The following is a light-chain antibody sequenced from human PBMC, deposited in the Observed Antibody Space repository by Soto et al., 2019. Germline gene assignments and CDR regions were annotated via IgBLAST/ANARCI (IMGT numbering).Light chain of an antibody. Sequence: EIVLTQPPATLSLSPGERATLSCRASQSVSSYLAWYQQKPGQAPRLLIYYASNRATGIPARFSGSGSGTDFTLTISSLEPEDVAVYYCQQRSNWPLTFGHGTKVDIK. V-gene: IGKV3-11*01. J-gene: IGKJ3*01. CDR1: QSVSSY. CDR3: QQRSNWPLT. CDR2: YAS.